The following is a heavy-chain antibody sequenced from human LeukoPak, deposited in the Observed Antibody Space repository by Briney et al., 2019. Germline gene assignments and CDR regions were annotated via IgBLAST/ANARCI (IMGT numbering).Heavy chain of an antibody. D-gene: IGHD1-20*01. J-gene: IGHJ2*01. V-gene: IGHV4-31*03. Sequence: SETLSLTCTVSGGSISIGGDYCSWIRQHPGKGLEWIGYIYYSGSTYYNPSLKSRVTISVDTSKNQFSLKLSSVTAADTAVYYCARGYNWNRDWYFDLWGRGTLVTVSS. CDR2: IYYSGST. CDR3: ARGYNWNRDWYFDL. CDR1: GGSISIGGDY.